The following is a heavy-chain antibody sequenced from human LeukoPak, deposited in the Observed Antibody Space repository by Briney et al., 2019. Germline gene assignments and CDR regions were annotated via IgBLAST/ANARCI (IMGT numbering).Heavy chain of an antibody. CDR3: AKNTLGSPEGYFEF. Sequence: PGGSRGPSCAAPGITFATYAISGARQAPGKGLGWASVISGSGGSTYYTDSVKGRFTISRDNSKNTLYLQMNSLRADDTAVYYCAKNTLGSPEGYFEFWGQGTLVTVSS. CDR1: GITFATYA. J-gene: IGHJ4*02. V-gene: IGHV3-23*01. CDR2: ISGSGGST. D-gene: IGHD2-15*01.